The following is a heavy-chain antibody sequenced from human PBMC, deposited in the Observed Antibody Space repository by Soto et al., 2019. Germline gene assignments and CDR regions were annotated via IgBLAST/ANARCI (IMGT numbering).Heavy chain of an antibody. V-gene: IGHV1-69*13. CDR1: GGTFSSYA. D-gene: IGHD1-1*01. Sequence: ASVKVSCKASGGTFSSYAISWVRQAPGQVLEWMGGIIPIFGTANCAQKFQGRVTITADGSANTAYMDLSSLRSEDTAEYYCATDLRGYNWNEQAYWGQGTMVTVSS. CDR3: ATDLRGYNWNEQAY. J-gene: IGHJ4*02. CDR2: IIPIFGTA.